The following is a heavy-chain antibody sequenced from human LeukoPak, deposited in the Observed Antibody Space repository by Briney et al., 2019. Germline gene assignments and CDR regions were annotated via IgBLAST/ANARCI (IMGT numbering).Heavy chain of an antibody. J-gene: IGHJ4*02. CDR3: ARDRFGGYSYGASRY. D-gene: IGHD5-18*01. CDR1: GFTFSSYS. CDR2: ISSSSSYI. Sequence: TPGGSLRLSCAASGFTFSSYSMNWVRQAPGKGLEWVSSISSSSSYIYYADSVKGRFTISSDNGKNSLNLQMNSLRAEDTAVYYCARDRFGGYSYGASRYWVEGTLVTVCS. V-gene: IGHV3-21*01.